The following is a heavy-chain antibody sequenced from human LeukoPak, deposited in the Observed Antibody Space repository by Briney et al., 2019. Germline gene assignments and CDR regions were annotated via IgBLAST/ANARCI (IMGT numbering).Heavy chain of an antibody. V-gene: IGHV4-59*08. D-gene: IGHD2-21*02. CDR3: ARLSCGGDCLGITYYYYYGMDV. J-gene: IGHJ6*02. CDR1: GGSISSYY. CDR2: IYYSGST. Sequence: SETLSLTCTVSGGSISSYYWSWIRQPPGKGLEWIGYIYYSGSTNYNPSLKSRVTISVDTSKNQFSLKLSSVTAADTAVYYCARLSCGGDCLGITYYYYYGMDVWGQGTTVTVSS.